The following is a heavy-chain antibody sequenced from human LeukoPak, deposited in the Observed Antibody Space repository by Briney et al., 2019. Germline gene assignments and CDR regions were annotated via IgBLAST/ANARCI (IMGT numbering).Heavy chain of an antibody. CDR3: ARELYDFWSGLSPDYYYGMDV. Sequence: GGSLRLSCAASGFTFSSYGMRWVRQAPGKGLEWVAVISYDGSNKYYADSVKGRFTISRDNSKNTLYLQMNSLRAEDTAVYYCARELYDFWSGLSPDYYYGMDVWGQGTTVTVSS. V-gene: IGHV3-30*03. D-gene: IGHD3-3*01. J-gene: IGHJ6*02. CDR2: ISYDGSNK. CDR1: GFTFSSYG.